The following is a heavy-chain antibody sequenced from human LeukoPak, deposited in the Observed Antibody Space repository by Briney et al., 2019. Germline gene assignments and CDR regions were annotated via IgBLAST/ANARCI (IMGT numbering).Heavy chain of an antibody. CDR1: VFTFSIYS. CDR2: ISSSSSYI. D-gene: IGHD2-21*01. Sequence: GGSLRLSCAASVFTFSIYSMNWGRQAPGKVLEWVSSISSSSSYIYYADSVKGRFTISRDNANNSLYLQMNSLRAEDPAVYYCARSIDAFDIWGQGTMVTVSS. CDR3: ARSIDAFDI. J-gene: IGHJ3*02. V-gene: IGHV3-21*01.